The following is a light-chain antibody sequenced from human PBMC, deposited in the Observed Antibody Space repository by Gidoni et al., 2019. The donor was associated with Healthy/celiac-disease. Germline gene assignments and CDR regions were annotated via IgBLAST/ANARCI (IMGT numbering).Light chain of an antibody. J-gene: IGKJ2*01. Sequence: EIVLTQSPGTLSLSPGERATFSCSASQSVSSSYLAWYQQKPGQAPRLLIYGASSRATGIPDRFSGSGSGTDFTLTISRLEPEDFAVYYCQQYGSSPTGTFGQGTKLEIK. CDR3: QQYGSSPTGT. CDR1: QSVSSSY. V-gene: IGKV3-20*01. CDR2: GAS.